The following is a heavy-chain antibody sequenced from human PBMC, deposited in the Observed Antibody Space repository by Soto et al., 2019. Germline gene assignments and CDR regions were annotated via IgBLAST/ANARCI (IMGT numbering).Heavy chain of an antibody. CDR2: IYYSGST. CDR3: ATHGAIAVVPAAMAQNFAY. J-gene: IGHJ4*02. V-gene: IGHV4-39*01. D-gene: IGHD2-2*01. Sequence: QLQLQESGPGLVKPSETLSLTCTVSGGSISSSSYYWGWIRQPPGKGLEWIGSIYYSGSTYYNPSLKSGVTISQDTTKSQFTLKLSSVTATDPAVYYCATHGAIAVVPAAMAQNFAYWGQGTLATVSS. CDR1: GGSISSSSYY.